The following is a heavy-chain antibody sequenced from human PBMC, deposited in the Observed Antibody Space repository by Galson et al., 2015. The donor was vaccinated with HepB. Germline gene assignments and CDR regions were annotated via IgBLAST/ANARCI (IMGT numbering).Heavy chain of an antibody. Sequence: SLRLSCAGSGTYTMNWVRQAPGKGLEWVSTISSTGSFTHYADSVRGRFTISRDNSRNTLFLEMNSLRDEDTALYFCSKDRLATPDSYYYGMDVWGQGTTVTVSS. V-gene: IGHV3-23*01. D-gene: IGHD6-6*01. J-gene: IGHJ6*01. CDR3: SKDRLATPDSYYYGMDV. CDR1: GTYT. CDR2: ISSTGSFT.